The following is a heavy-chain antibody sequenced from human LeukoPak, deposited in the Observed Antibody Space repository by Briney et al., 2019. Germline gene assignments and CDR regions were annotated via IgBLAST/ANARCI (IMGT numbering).Heavy chain of an antibody. CDR2: IVRGGTA. Sequence: GGPLRVTCAASGLTVSNNYMSWIRQAPGKGPEWIGVIVRGGTANYTDSMNGGFTISVDTSKNPLYLQMSTLRAADTALYYCARTIVGAAHDAFDIWGLGTMGTVSS. J-gene: IGHJ3*02. CDR3: ARTIVGAAHDAFDI. V-gene: IGHV3-66*01. CDR1: GLTVSNNY. D-gene: IGHD1-26*01.